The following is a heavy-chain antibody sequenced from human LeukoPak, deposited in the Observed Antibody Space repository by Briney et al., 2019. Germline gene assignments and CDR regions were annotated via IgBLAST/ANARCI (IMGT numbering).Heavy chain of an antibody. CDR3: ARDPRSKGVTDY. J-gene: IGHJ4*02. Sequence: ASVKVSCKASGYTFTGYYIHWVRQAPGQGLEWMGRFNPGSGDTNYAQKFQGRVTMTRDTSISTAYMELSRLRSDDTAVYYCARDPRSKGVTDYWGQGTLVTVSS. V-gene: IGHV1-2*06. D-gene: IGHD2-21*02. CDR1: GYTFTGYY. CDR2: FNPGSGDT.